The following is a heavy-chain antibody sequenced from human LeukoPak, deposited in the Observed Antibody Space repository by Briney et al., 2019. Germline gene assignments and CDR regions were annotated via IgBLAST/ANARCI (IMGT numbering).Heavy chain of an antibody. D-gene: IGHD1-20*01. CDR1: GFTFSSYS. V-gene: IGHV3-21*01. CDR2: ISSSSSYI. Sequence: PGGSLRLSCAASGFTFSSYSMNWVRQAPGKGLEWVSSISSSSSYIYYADSVKGRFTISRDNAKNSLYLQMSSLRAEDTAVYYCASGNWNDRAFDIWGQGTMVTVSS. J-gene: IGHJ3*02. CDR3: ASGNWNDRAFDI.